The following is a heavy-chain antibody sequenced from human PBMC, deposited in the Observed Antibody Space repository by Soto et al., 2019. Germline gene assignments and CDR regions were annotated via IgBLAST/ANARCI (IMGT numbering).Heavy chain of an antibody. J-gene: IGHJ4*02. CDR1: GFTFSSYA. Sequence: EVQLLESGGGLAQPGGSLRLSCVASGFTFSSYAMTWVRQAPGKGLEWVSGISASADSTYYADSVKGRFTISRDSSKNTLYLQMSGLRAEDTAVYYCTTVHPIAAAGVFDYWGQGTLVTVSS. CDR3: TTVHPIAAAGVFDY. V-gene: IGHV3-23*01. D-gene: IGHD6-13*01. CDR2: ISASADST.